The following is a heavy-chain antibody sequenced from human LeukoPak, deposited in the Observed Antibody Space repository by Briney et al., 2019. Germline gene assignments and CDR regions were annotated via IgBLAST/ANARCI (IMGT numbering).Heavy chain of an antibody. V-gene: IGHV3-7*01. CDR1: GFPFSSYW. Sequence: GGTLRLSCTTSGFPFSSYWMSWVREAPGKGLEWVANIGPDGSDKQYVDSMKGRFTISRDNAQTSVYLHMNSLTAGDTAVYYCARFRRSAQSYWGQGILVTVSS. CDR3: ARFRRSAQSY. CDR2: IGPDGSDK. J-gene: IGHJ4*02. D-gene: IGHD2-15*01.